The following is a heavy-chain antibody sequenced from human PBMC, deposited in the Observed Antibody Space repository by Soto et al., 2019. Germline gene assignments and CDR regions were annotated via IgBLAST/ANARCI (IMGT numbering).Heavy chain of an antibody. J-gene: IGHJ4*02. CDR2: IYYSGST. CDR3: ARQRTSVVTQAYFDV. CDR1: GDSISSRSYY. V-gene: IGHV4-39*01. Sequence: GPGPNGASETLSLTCTVTGDSISSRSYYWGWIRQPPGKGLEWIGSIYYSGSTYNNPSLRSRVSMSIDTSKDQFSLKLKSVTAADTALYFCARQRTSVVTQAYFDVWGPGPWSPSPQ. D-gene: IGHD2-21*02.